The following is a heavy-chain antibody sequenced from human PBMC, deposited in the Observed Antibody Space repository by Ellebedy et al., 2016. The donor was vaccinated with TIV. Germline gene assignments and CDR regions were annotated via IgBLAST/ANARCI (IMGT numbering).Heavy chain of an antibody. J-gene: IGHJ4*02. Sequence: GESLKISCAASGFTFSSYSMNWVRQAPGKGLEWLSYISSSSSDIYYAGSVKGRFTISRDNAKNSLYLQMNSLRAEDTALYYCARGDPTTTNDYWGQGTLVTVSS. CDR3: ARGDPTTTNDY. V-gene: IGHV3-21*05. CDR2: ISSSSSDI. CDR1: GFTFSSYS. D-gene: IGHD1-26*01.